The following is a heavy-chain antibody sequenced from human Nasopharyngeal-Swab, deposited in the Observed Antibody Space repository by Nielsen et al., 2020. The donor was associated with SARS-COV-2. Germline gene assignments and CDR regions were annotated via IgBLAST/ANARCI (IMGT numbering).Heavy chain of an antibody. CDR1: GGSISSSSYY. CDR2: TYYSGST. J-gene: IGHJ6*03. V-gene: IGHV4-39*01. D-gene: IGHD6-19*01. Sequence: SETLSLTCTVSGGSISSSSYYWGWIRQPPGKGLEWIGSTYYSGSTYYNPSLKSRVTISVDTSKNQFSLKLSSVTAADTAVYYCARRVVAGTGTPYYYYYYYMDVWGKGTTVTVSS. CDR3: ARRVVAGTGTPYYYYYYYMDV.